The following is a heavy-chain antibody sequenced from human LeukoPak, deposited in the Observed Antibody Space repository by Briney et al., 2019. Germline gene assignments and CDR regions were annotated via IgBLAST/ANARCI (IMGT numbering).Heavy chain of an antibody. D-gene: IGHD6-13*01. Sequence: GGSLRLSCAASGFTASSSYMSWVRQAPGKGLEWVSVIYSDGSPYYSDSVKGRFTISRDNSKSTLYLHMNSLREEDTGVYYCARVGIASAGLYYFDYWGQGTLVTVSS. CDR3: ARVGIASAGLYYFDY. CDR2: IYSDGSP. J-gene: IGHJ4*02. CDR1: GFTASSSY. V-gene: IGHV3-66*02.